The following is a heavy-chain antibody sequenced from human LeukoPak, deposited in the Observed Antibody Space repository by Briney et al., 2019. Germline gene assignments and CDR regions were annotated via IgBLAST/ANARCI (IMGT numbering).Heavy chain of an antibody. V-gene: IGHV3-23*01. CDR3: AKVEGPKGYYYMDV. J-gene: IGHJ6*03. Sequence: GGSLRLSCAASGFTFSSYAMSWVRQAPGKGLEWVSAISGSGGSTYYADSVKGRFTISRDNSKNTPYLQMNSLRAEDTAVYYCAKVEGPKGYYYMDVWGKGTTVTVSS. CDR1: GFTFSSYA. CDR2: ISGSGGST.